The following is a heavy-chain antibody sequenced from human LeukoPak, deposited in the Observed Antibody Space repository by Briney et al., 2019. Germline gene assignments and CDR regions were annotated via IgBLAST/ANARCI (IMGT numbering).Heavy chain of an antibody. J-gene: IGHJ6*02. CDR3: VRCAVGCYYNYGIDA. Sequence: ASVKVSCKASGYTFTGYYMHWVRQAPGQGLEWMGWINPNSGGTNYAQKFQGRVTMTRSTSITTAYMELSSLRPEDTAVYYCVRCAVGCYYNYGIDAWGQGTTVTVSS. D-gene: IGHD2-8*01. CDR2: INPNSGGT. CDR1: GYTFTGYY. V-gene: IGHV1-2*02.